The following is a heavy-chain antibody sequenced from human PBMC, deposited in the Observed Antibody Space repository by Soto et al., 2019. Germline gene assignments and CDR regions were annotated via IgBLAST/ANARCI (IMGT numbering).Heavy chain of an antibody. CDR3: ASVGYYDILTGLNWFDP. D-gene: IGHD3-9*01. V-gene: IGHV1-18*01. CDR1: GYTFTTYG. Sequence: GASVKVSCKASGYTFTTYGFSWVRQAPGQGLEWMGWISAYNGNTNYAQKFQGRVTMTTDTSTSTAYMELRSLRSDDTAVYYCASVGYYDILTGLNWFDPWGQGTLVTVSS. J-gene: IGHJ5*02. CDR2: ISAYNGNT.